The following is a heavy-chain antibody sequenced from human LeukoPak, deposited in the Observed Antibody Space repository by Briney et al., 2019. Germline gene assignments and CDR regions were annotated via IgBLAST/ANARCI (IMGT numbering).Heavy chain of an antibody. CDR2: IYSSDTT. CDR1: GFTFSGYA. J-gene: IGHJ3*02. CDR3: ANLGGGAFDI. D-gene: IGHD1-26*01. Sequence: PGGSLRLSCAASGFTFSGYAMNWVRQAPGKGLEWVSHIYSSDTTYADSVKGRFTISRDNSKNTLYLQMNSLRAEDTAVYYCANLGGGAFDIWGQGTMVTVSS. V-gene: IGHV3-23*05.